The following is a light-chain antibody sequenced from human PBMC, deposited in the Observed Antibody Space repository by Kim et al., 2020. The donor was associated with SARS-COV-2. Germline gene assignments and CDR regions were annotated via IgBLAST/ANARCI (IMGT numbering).Light chain of an antibody. V-gene: IGLV7-43*01. CDR2: NTN. CDR1: TGPVTGGHF. Sequence: GGTVTLTCGSSTGPVTGGHFPNWFQQKPGQAPRALISNTNNRHSWTPARFSGSLLEDKAALTLSGVQPEDEADYHCLLYFGGGQRVFGGGTQLTVL. J-gene: IGLJ3*02. CDR3: LLYFGGGQRV.